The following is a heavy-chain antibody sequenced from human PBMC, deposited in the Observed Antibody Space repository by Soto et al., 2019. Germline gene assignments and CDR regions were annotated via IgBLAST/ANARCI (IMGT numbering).Heavy chain of an antibody. CDR2: VYYSGST. V-gene: IGHV4-59*01. D-gene: IGHD4-4*01. Sequence: QVQLQESGPGLVKPSETLSLTCNVSGGSMSSYYWSWIRQPPGKGLEWIGYVYYSGSTSYNPSLKSRVTISVDTSKNQFSLKLSSVTAADTAVYYCASYANYNHFWGQGTLVTVSS. CDR1: GGSMSSYY. CDR3: ASYANYNHF. J-gene: IGHJ4*02.